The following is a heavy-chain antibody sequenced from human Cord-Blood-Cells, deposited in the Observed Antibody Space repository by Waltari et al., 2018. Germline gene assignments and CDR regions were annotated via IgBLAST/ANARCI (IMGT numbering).Heavy chain of an antibody. CDR3: ARGDYSNYYDYYYMDV. CDR1: GYTFTGYY. CDR2: ISPNSGGT. Sequence: QVQLVQSGAEVKKPGASVKVSCKASGYTFTGYYMHWVRQAPGQGLEWIGCISPNSGGTNYAQKFQGRVSMNRDTSISRAYMGLSRLRSDDTAVYYCARGDYSNYYDYYYMDVWGKGTTVTVSS. D-gene: IGHD4-4*01. V-gene: IGHV1-2*02. J-gene: IGHJ6*03.